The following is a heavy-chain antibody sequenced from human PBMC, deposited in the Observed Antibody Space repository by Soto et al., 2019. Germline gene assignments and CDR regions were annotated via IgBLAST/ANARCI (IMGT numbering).Heavy chain of an antibody. CDR1: GFTFTTYW. D-gene: IGHD2-2*01. J-gene: IGHJ4*02. Sequence: EVQLEESGGGLVQPGGSLGLSCAASGFTFTTYWMSWVRQAPGKGLEWVANIKQDGSEKYYVDSVKGRFTISRDNTKKSLYLQMNSLRAEDTAVYYCASRHLEYCSSASCSAPYDYWGQGTLVTVSS. V-gene: IGHV3-7*05. CDR3: ASRHLEYCSSASCSAPYDY. CDR2: IKQDGSEK.